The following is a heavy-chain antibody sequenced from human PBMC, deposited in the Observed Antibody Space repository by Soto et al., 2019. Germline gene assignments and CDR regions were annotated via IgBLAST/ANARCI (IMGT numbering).Heavy chain of an antibody. V-gene: IGHV3-30*18. J-gene: IGHJ4*02. CDR3: PKDRNSFGYDSFVH. D-gene: IGHD3-16*01. CDR2: LSSDGSSR. Sequence: GGSLRLSCAASGFSFSSYRVPWVRQPPGKGLEWVALLSSDGSSRFYAESVKGRFTMSRDNSENTLYLQMNSLRNDDTAVYYCPKDRNSFGYDSFVHWGQGTLVTVSS. CDR1: GFSFSSYR.